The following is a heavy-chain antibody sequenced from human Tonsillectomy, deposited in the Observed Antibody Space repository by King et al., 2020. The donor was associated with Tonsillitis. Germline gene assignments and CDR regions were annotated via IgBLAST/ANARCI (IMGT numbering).Heavy chain of an antibody. D-gene: IGHD2-2*02. CDR2: IIPILGIT. J-gene: IGHJ4*02. V-gene: IGHV1-69*09. CDR3: ARDGGFCNTATCYKYFDY. CDR1: GGTFSNYA. Sequence: QLVQSGAEVKKPGSSVKVSCKASGGTFSNYAINWVRLAPGQGLDWMGRIIPILGITNYAQNFQDRVTITADTSTSTAYLELSSLRSEDTAVYFCARDGGFCNTATCYKYFDYWGQGTLVTVSS.